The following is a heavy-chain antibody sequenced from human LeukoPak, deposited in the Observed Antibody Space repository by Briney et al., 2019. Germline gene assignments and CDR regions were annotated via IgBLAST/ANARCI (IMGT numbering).Heavy chain of an antibody. D-gene: IGHD3-16*01. CDR1: GYTFTSYY. Sequence: ASVNVSCKASGYTFTSYYMHWVRQAPGQGLQWMGIINPSGGSTTYAQEFHGRVTMTRDTSTSTVYMELSSLRSEDTAVYYCARAPERGNYFDYWGQGTLVTVSS. V-gene: IGHV1-46*01. J-gene: IGHJ4*02. CDR2: INPSGGST. CDR3: ARAPERGNYFDY.